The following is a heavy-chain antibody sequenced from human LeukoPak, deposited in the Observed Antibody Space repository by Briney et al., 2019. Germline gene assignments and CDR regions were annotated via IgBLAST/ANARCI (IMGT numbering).Heavy chain of an antibody. V-gene: IGHV1-18*01. J-gene: IGHJ6*02. CDR3: ARVTVRGSSWEVYYYYGMDV. D-gene: IGHD3-10*01. Sequence: ASVKVSCKASGYTFTSYGISWVRQAPGQGLEWMGWISAYNGNTNYAQKLQGRVTMTTDTSTSTAYMELRSLRSDDPAVYYCARVTVRGSSWEVYYYYGMDVWGQGTTVTVSS. CDR1: GYTFTSYG. CDR2: ISAYNGNT.